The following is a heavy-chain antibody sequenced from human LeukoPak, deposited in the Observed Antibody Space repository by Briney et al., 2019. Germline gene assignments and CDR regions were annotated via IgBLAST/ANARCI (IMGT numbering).Heavy chain of an antibody. Sequence: ASVKVSCKASGYIFTAYYIHWVRQAPGQGLEWMGWIKPNNGDTDHAQKFQGRVAMTTDKSSSTVYMDLTRLRFDDTAIYYCARGEPHLGYWGQGTLVTVYS. CDR1: GYIFTAYY. J-gene: IGHJ4*02. CDR3: ARGEPHLGY. CDR2: IKPNNGDT. V-gene: IGHV1-2*02.